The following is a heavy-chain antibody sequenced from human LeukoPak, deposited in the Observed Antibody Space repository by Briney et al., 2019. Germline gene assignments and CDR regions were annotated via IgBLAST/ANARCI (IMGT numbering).Heavy chain of an antibody. CDR1: GFTVSSNY. Sequence: PGGSLRLSRAASGFTVSSNYMSWARHAPGKWLEWVSVIYSGGSTYYADSVKGRFTISRDNSKNTLYPQMNSLRAEDTAVYYCARVVGATLFDYWGQGTLVTVSS. J-gene: IGHJ4*02. CDR3: ARVVGATLFDY. D-gene: IGHD1-26*01. V-gene: IGHV3-53*01. CDR2: IYSGGST.